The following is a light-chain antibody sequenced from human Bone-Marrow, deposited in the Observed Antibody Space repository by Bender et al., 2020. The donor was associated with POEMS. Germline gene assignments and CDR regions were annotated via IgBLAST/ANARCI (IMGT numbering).Light chain of an antibody. CDR3: CSYAGSYNFVI. J-gene: IGLJ2*01. V-gene: IGLV2-11*01. Sequence: QSALTQPASVSGSPGQSITISCTGTSNDIGPYNFISWYQEHPGKAPKVLIYDVTNRPSGVPDRFSGSKSGNTASLTISGLQSEDEATYYCCSYAGSYNFVIFGGGTKLTVL. CDR1: SNDIGPYNF. CDR2: DVT.